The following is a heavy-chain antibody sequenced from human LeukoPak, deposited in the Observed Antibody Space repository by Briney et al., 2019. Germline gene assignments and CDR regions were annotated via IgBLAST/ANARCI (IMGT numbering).Heavy chain of an antibody. D-gene: IGHD2-21*02. J-gene: IGHJ4*02. CDR2: IYTSGST. CDR3: ASALGCGGDCYPYYFDY. Sequence: SETLSLTCTVSGGSISGYYWSWIRQPAGKGLEWIGRIYTSGSTNYNPSLKSRVTISVDTSKNQFSLKLSSVTAADTAVYYCASALGCGGDCYPYYFDYWGQGTLVTVSS. CDR1: GGSISGYY. V-gene: IGHV4-4*07.